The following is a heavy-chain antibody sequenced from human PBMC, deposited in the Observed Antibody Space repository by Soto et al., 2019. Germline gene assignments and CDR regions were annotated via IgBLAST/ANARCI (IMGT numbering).Heavy chain of an antibody. J-gene: IGHJ6*03. D-gene: IGHD6-6*01. CDR3: ARGRRSSSSVGVYYYYYYMDV. CDR2: INHSGST. V-gene: IGHV4-34*01. CDR1: GGSFSGYY. Sequence: ETLSLTCAVYGGSFSGYYWSWIRQPPGKGLEWIGEINHSGSTNYNPSLKSRVTISVDTSKNQFSLKLSSVTAADTAVYYCARGRRSSSSVGVYYYYYYMDVWGKGTTVTVSS.